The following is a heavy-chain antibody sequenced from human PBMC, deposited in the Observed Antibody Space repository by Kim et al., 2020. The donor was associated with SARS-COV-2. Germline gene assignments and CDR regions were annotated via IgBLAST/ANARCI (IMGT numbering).Heavy chain of an antibody. D-gene: IGHD3-9*01. J-gene: IGHJ6*02. V-gene: IGHV6-1*01. Sequence: SQTLSLTCAISGDSVSSNSAAWNWIRQSPSRGLEWLGRTYYRSKWYNDYAVSVKSRITINPDTSKNQFSLQLNSVTPEDTAVYYCARDMGNVLGTYYDILTGYRTHYYYYGMDVWGQGTTVTVSS. CDR3: ARDMGNVLGTYYDILTGYRTHYYYYGMDV. CDR2: TYYRSKWYN. CDR1: GDSVSSNSAA.